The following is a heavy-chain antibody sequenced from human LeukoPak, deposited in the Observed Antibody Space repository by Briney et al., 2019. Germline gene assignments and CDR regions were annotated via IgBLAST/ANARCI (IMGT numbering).Heavy chain of an antibody. CDR3: ARGTPLRSGLDV. CDR2: IYYSGST. D-gene: IGHD4-17*01. Sequence: SETLSLTCTVSGGSISSYYWSWIRQPPGKGLEWIGYIYYSGSTNYNPSLKSRVTISVDTSKNQFSLKLSSVTAADTAVYYCARGTPLRSGLDVWGQGTTVTVSS. V-gene: IGHV4-59*12. CDR1: GGSISSYY. J-gene: IGHJ6*02.